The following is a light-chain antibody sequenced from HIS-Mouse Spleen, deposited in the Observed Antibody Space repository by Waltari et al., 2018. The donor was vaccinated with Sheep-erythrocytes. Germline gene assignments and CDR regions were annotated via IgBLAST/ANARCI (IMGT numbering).Light chain of an antibody. Sequence: SYDLTQPPSASVSPGQTARNTCSGDALPKKYPYWYQQKSGQAPVLVIYEDSKRPSGIPERFSGSSSGTMATLTISGAQVEDDADYYCYSTDSSGNHWVFGGGTKLTVL. CDR2: EDS. V-gene: IGLV3-10*01. J-gene: IGLJ3*02. CDR1: ALPKKY. CDR3: YSTDSSGNHWV.